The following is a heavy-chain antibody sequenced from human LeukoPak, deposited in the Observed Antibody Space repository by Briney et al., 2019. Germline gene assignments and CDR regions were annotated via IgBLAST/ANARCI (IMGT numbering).Heavy chain of an antibody. CDR1: GFTFSSYG. CDR3: AKDRKELSYYYYMDV. J-gene: IGHJ6*03. D-gene: IGHD1-26*01. Sequence: PGGSLRLSCAAPGFTFSSYGMHWVRQAPGKGLEWVAVIRYDGSNKYYPDPVKGRFTISRDYYKNTLYLQMNSLRAEDTAVYYCAKDRKELSYYYYMDVWGKGTTVTVSS. CDR2: IRYDGSNK. V-gene: IGHV3-30*02.